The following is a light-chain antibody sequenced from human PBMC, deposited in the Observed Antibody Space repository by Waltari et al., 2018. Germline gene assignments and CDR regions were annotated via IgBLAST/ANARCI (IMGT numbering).Light chain of an antibody. CDR3: QQYYSTPFT. CDR2: WAS. J-gene: IGKJ3*01. Sequence: DIVMTQSPDSLAVSLGERAAINCKSRQSVLYGSNNKNYLAWYQQKPGQPPRLLIYWASTRESGVPDRFSGSGSGTDFTLTINSLQAEDVAVYYCQQYYSTPFTFGPGTKVHI. CDR1: QSVLYGSNNKNY. V-gene: IGKV4-1*01.